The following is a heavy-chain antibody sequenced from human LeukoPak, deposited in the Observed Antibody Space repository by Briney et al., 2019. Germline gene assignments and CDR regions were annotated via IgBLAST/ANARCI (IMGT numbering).Heavy chain of an antibody. D-gene: IGHD3-22*01. V-gene: IGHV4-34*01. CDR3: ARVVADYYDSSGYYLYFDY. CDR1: GGSFSGDF. Sequence: SETLSLTCAVYGGSFSGDFWSWIRQPPGKGLEWIGSIYYSGSTYYNPSLKSRVTISVDTSKNQFSLKLSSVTAADTAVYYCARVVADYYDSSGYYLYFDYWGQGTLVTVSS. J-gene: IGHJ4*02. CDR2: IYYSGST.